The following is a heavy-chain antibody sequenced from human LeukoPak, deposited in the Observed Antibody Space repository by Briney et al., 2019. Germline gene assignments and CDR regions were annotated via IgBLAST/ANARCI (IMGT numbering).Heavy chain of an antibody. J-gene: IGHJ4*02. CDR2: ISGSGDST. V-gene: IGHV3-23*01. CDR1: GFTFSNYA. Sequence: SGGSLRLSCAASGFTFSNYAMSWVRQAPGKGLEWVAAISGSGDSTYYADSVKGRFTLSRDSSKDTVYLQMSSLRAEDTAVYYCAKLRSISWYASCDYWGQGTLVTVSS. CDR3: AKLRSISWYASCDY. D-gene: IGHD6-13*01.